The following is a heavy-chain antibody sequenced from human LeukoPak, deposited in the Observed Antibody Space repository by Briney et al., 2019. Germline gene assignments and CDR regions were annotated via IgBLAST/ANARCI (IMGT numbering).Heavy chain of an antibody. D-gene: IGHD2-2*01. CDR2: MYSGGST. CDR3: AREQVVVGRGYYGMDV. V-gene: IGHV3-66*01. J-gene: IGHJ6*02. CDR1: GFTVSSNY. Sequence: HPGGSLRLSCAASGFTVSSNYMNWVRQAPGKGLEWVSVMYSGGSTFYGDSVKGRFTISTDNSMNTLYLQMNSLRVDDTAVYYCAREQVVVGRGYYGMDVWGQGTTVTVSS.